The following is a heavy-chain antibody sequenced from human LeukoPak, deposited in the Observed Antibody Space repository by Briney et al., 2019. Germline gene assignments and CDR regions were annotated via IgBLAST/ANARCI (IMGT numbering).Heavy chain of an antibody. D-gene: IGHD3-22*01. Sequence: PSETLSLTCTVSGGSISSYYWSWIRQPPGKGLEWIGYIHYSGSTNYNSSLKSRVTMSVDTSRTQFSLKLRSVDAADTVVYYCARIRPSTDYVSSGSFDYWGQGTLVTVSS. CDR2: IHYSGST. J-gene: IGHJ4*02. V-gene: IGHV4-59*08. CDR3: ARIRPSTDYVSSGSFDY. CDR1: GGSISSYY.